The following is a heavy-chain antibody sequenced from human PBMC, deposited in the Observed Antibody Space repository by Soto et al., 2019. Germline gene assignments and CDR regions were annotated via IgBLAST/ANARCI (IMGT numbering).Heavy chain of an antibody. CDR1: GGSVNSAY. CDR3: ARTDAYNSTFFDS. V-gene: IGHV4-31*03. D-gene: IGHD1-1*01. J-gene: IGHJ4*02. CDR2: IYHTGRT. Sequence: QVQLQEMGPGLVNPSQTLTITCTVSGGSVNSAYWSWIRQLPGKGLEWMGNIYHTGRTFYNPSVKSRVAISIDTSKPLLSLRMRSVTAADTAVYYCARTDAYNSTFFDSWGQGTVVTVSS.